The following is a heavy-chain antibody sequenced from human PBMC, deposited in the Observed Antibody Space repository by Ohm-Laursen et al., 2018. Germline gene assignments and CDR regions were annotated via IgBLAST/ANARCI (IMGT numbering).Heavy chain of an antibody. J-gene: IGHJ3*01. CDR2: IKQDGSEK. Sequence: SLRLSCAASGFTFSSYWMSWVRQAPGKGLEWVANIKQDGSEKYYVDSVKGRFTISRDNAKNSLYLQMNSLRGEDTAVYYCARDMVYDYGGNDAFDVWGQGTMVTVSS. CDR3: ARDMVYDYGGNDAFDV. D-gene: IGHD4-23*01. CDR1: GFTFSSYW. V-gene: IGHV3-7*01.